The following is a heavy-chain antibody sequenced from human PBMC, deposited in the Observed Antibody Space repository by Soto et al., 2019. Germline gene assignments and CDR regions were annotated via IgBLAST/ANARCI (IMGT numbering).Heavy chain of an antibody. D-gene: IGHD6-19*01. CDR1: EYTFTGYY. J-gene: IGHJ4*02. Sequence: QVQLVQSGAEVTKPGASVKVSCKTSEYTFTGYYLHWVRQAPGQRLEWMGWINPNGGGTIYAQKFQGRLTMTRDASITTAYMELSRLSSDDTAFYYCAKSSDWSPLLDYWGQGTLVTVSS. CDR3: AKSSDWSPLLDY. V-gene: IGHV1-2*02. CDR2: INPNGGGT.